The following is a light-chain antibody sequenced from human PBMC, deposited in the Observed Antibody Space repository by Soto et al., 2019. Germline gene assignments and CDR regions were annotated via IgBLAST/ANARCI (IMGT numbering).Light chain of an antibody. V-gene: IGKV1-5*01. CDR1: QSISSW. J-gene: IGKJ1*01. CDR2: DAS. CDR3: QQFNSYSEWT. Sequence: DIQMTQSPSTLSASVGDRVTITCRASQSISSWLAWYQQKPGKAPKLLIYDASSLESGVPSRFSGSGSGTEFTLTISSLQPDYFATYYCQQFNSYSEWTFCQGTKVEIK.